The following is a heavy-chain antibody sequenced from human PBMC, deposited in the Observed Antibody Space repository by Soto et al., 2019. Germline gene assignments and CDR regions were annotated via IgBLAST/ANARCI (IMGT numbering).Heavy chain of an antibody. CDR2: ISHSGST. J-gene: IGHJ4*02. Sequence: PSETLSLTCAVSGGSIISGGYSWSLIRQPPGKGLEWIGYISHSGSTYYNPSLKSRVTISVDRSKNQLSLKLSSVTAADTAVYYCARGVSFEYWGQGALVTVSS. CDR1: GGSIISGGYS. V-gene: IGHV4-30-2*01. CDR3: ARGVSFEY.